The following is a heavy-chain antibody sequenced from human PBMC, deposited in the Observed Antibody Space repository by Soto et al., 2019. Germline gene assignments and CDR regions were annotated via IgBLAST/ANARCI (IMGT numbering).Heavy chain of an antibody. CDR2: IRSKANSYAT. Sequence: WGSLRLSCAASGFTFSRSARHWVRQASGKGLEWVGRIRSKANSYATAYAVSVKGRFNISRDDSRNTAYLQMNSLKTEDTAVYYCARRVYDFWRDQSKGLDYWGQGTVVTVS. D-gene: IGHD3-3*01. V-gene: IGHV3-73*01. J-gene: IGHJ4*02. CDR1: GFTFSRSA. CDR3: ARRVYDFWRDQSKGLDY.